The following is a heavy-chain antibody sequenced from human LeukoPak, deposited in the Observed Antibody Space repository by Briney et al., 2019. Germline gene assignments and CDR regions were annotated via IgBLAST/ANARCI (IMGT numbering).Heavy chain of an antibody. J-gene: IGHJ4*02. CDR1: GFTFSSYW. CDR2: IRSDGSGT. V-gene: IGHV3-74*01. CDR3: ARGLRNTILGGDYY. Sequence: GGSLRLSCAASGFTFSSYWMHWVRQAPGKGLVWVSGIRSDGSGTRYADSVKGRFSISRDNAKNSLYLQMNSLRAEDTAVYYCARGLRNTILGGDYYWGQGTLFTVYS. D-gene: IGHD3-3*01.